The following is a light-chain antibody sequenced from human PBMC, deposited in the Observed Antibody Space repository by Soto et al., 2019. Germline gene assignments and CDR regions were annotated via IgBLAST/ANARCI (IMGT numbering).Light chain of an antibody. J-gene: IGKJ1*01. V-gene: IGKV3-20*01. CDR1: QSVSSY. CDR3: YKYGSSPPT. Sequence: ELVLPQSPATLSLSPGESAALSCRASQSVSSYLAWYQQKTGQAPRLLIYGASTRATGIPDRLSGSGSGTDLTLTISGLEPEDFVVFYCYKYGSSPPTCGQGTQVDIK. CDR2: GAS.